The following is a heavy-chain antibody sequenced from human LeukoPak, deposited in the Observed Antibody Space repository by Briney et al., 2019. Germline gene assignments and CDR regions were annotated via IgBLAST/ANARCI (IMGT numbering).Heavy chain of an antibody. D-gene: IGHD2-2*01. CDR1: GYTFTSYA. CDR2: INTNTGNP. J-gene: IGHJ5*02. V-gene: IGHV7-4-1*02. Sequence: ASVKVSCKASGYTFTSYAMNWVRQAPGQGLEWMGWINTNTGNPMYAQGFTGRFVFSLDTSVSTAYLQISSLKAEDTAVYYCARGRYCSSTSCYSGENWFDPWGQGTLVTVSS. CDR3: ARGRYCSSTSCYSGENWFDP.